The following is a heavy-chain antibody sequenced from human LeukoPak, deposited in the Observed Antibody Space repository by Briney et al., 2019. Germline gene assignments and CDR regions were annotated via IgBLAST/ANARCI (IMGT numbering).Heavy chain of an antibody. V-gene: IGHV4-4*02. CDR1: GGSISRSNW. Sequence: PSGTLSLTCAVSGGSISRSNWWSWVRQPPGKDLEWIGDILHSGDTNYNASLRSRLTISLDKSRNQFSLQLSSVTAADTAVYYCAGYNIPYTFEFWGPGTVVTVSS. D-gene: IGHD1-14*01. CDR3: AGYNIPYTFEF. J-gene: IGHJ4*02. CDR2: ILHSGDT.